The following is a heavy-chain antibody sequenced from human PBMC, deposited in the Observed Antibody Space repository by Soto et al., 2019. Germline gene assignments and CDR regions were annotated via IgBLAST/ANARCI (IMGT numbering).Heavy chain of an antibody. CDR2: IYHTGYT. D-gene: IGHD2-8*02. J-gene: IGHJ6*02. V-gene: IGHV4-30-4*01. Sequence: SVTLSLTCDVSGAPMRSGDYHRTWIRQPPGKGLEWVGSIYHTGYTNYNPSLSSRLTISLDTSKNQFSLNLRSVTAADTAVYFCTRYCTGAQQSYCSHHYAFDARGQGTAVT. CDR3: TRYCTGAQQSYCSHHYAFDA. CDR1: GAPMRSGDYH.